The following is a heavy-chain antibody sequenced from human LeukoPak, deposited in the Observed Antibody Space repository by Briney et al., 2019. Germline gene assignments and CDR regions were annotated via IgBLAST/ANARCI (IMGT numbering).Heavy chain of an antibody. V-gene: IGHV4-4*09. CDR3: STPPAVGSWYGVFDF. CDR1: GVSMTGYY. CDR2: VYTSGST. J-gene: IGHJ4*01. Sequence: SETLSLICSVSGVSMTGYYWSWIRQAPGKGPEWIGYVYTSGSTNYNPSLNSRVTMSLDASKNQFSLKLTFVTAADTAVSYCSTPPAVGSWYGVFDFWSRGTLVTVSS. D-gene: IGHD3-10*01.